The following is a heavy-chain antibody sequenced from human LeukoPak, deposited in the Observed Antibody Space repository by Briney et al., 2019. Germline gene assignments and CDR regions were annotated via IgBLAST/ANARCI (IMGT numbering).Heavy chain of an antibody. V-gene: IGHV4-31*03. CDR3: ARVGVVGSPTLNWFDP. J-gene: IGHJ5*02. Sequence: SSQTLSLTCTVSGGSISSGGYYWSWIRQHPGKGLDWIGYNCYSGSTYYNPSLKSRVTISVDTCKNQFSLKLSSVTAADTAMYYCARVGVVGSPTLNWFDPWGQGTLVTVSS. CDR1: GGSISSGGYY. D-gene: IGHD2-2*01. CDR2: NCYSGST.